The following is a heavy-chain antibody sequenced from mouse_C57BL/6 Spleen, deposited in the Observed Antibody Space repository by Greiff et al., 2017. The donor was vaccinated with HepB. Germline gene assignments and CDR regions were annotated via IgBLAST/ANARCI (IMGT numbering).Heavy chain of an antibody. J-gene: IGHJ1*03. CDR2: INPNNGGT. CDR1: GYTFTDYY. D-gene: IGHD1-1*01. Sequence: EVQLQQSGPELVKPGASVKISCKASGYTFTDYYMNWVKQSHGKSLEWIGDINPNNGGTSYNQKFKGKATLTVDKSSSTAYMELRSLTSEDSAVYYCANYGSSYVWYFDVWGTGTTVTVSS. V-gene: IGHV1-26*01. CDR3: ANYGSSYVWYFDV.